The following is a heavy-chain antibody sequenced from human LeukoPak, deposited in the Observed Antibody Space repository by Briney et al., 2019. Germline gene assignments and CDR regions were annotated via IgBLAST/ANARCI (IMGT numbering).Heavy chain of an antibody. CDR1: GGSISSSSYY. J-gene: IGHJ5*02. CDR3: ARGLTLFDP. V-gene: IGHV4-61*05. Sequence: SSDTLSLTCTVSGGSISSSSYYWGWIRQPPGKGLEWIGYIYYSGSTNYNPSLKSRVTISVDTSKNQFSLKLSSVTAADTAVYYCARGLTLFDPWGQGTLVTVSS. CDR2: IYYSGST. D-gene: IGHD1-20*01.